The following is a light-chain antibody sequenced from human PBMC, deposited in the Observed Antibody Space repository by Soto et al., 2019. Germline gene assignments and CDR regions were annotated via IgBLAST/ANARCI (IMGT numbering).Light chain of an antibody. CDR2: DAS. Sequence: EIVLTQSPATLSLSPGERATLSCRASQSVSSYLAWYQQKPGQAPSLLIYDASNRATGIPARFSGSGSGTDFTLTISSLEPEDFAVYYCHQRFSWPSFTFGGGTKVEIK. J-gene: IGKJ4*01. CDR3: HQRFSWPSFT. CDR1: QSVSSY. V-gene: IGKV3-11*01.